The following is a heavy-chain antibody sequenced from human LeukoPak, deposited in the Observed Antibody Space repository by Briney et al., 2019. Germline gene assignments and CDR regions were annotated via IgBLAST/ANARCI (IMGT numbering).Heavy chain of an antibody. J-gene: IGHJ4*02. Sequence: SETLSLTCAVSGYSLSSGYYWGWIRQPPGKGLEWIGSIYHSGSTYYNPSLKSRVTISVDTSKNQFSLKLSSVTAPDTAVYYCARDRNSYGSYYFDYWGQGTLVTVSS. CDR2: IYHSGST. D-gene: IGHD5-18*01. CDR1: GYSLSSGYY. CDR3: ARDRNSYGSYYFDY. V-gene: IGHV4-38-2*02.